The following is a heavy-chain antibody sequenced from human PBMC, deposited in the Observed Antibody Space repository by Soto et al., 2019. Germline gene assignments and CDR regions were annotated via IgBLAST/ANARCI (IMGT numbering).Heavy chain of an antibody. V-gene: IGHV1-18*01. Sequence: ASVNVSCKVSVFYLISYGFSWVRQAPGQGLEWMGWISAYNGNTNYAQKLQGRVTMTTDTSTSTAYMELRSLRSDDTAVYYCAREWHDAFDIWGQGTMVTVSS. CDR3: AREWHDAFDI. D-gene: IGHD5-12*01. CDR2: ISAYNGNT. CDR1: VFYLISYG. J-gene: IGHJ3*02.